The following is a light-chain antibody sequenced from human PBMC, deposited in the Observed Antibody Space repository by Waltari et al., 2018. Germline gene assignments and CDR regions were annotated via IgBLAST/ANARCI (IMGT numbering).Light chain of an antibody. CDR1: SSNIGNNY. CDR2: DKT. Sequence: QSVLTQPPSVSAAPGQKVTISCSGSSSNIGNNYVSWYQQLPGTAPKLLIYDKTKRPSGIPDRFSGSKSGTSATLGITGLQTGDEADYYCGTWDSSLSAVFGGGTKLTVL. V-gene: IGLV1-51*01. J-gene: IGLJ3*02. CDR3: GTWDSSLSAV.